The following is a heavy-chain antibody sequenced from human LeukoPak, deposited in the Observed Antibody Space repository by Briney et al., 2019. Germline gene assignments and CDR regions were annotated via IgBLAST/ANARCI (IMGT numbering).Heavy chain of an antibody. J-gene: IGHJ2*01. CDR1: GFTFSSYT. Sequence: GRSLRLSCAASGFTFSSYTMNWVRQDQGRGRGWASSISGSSTYIFSADSMKGRFTISRDNVPNSLYLRKNTLRTEDTATYYCAKDEVTVASSPSYWFFALWGRGTLVTVSS. CDR2: ISGSSTYI. V-gene: IGHV3-21*03. D-gene: IGHD2-15*01. CDR3: AKDEVTVASSPSYWFFAL.